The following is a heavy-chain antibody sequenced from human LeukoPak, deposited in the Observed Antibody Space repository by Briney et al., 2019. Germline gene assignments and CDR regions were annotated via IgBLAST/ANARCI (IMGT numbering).Heavy chain of an antibody. D-gene: IGHD2-2*01. CDR3: AKDLSRYCSSTSCHFDY. V-gene: IGHV3-23*01. J-gene: IGHJ4*02. CDR1: GFTFSSYA. Sequence: GGSLRLSCAASGFTFSSYAMSWVRQAPGKGLEWASAISGSGGSTYYADSVKGRFTISRDNSKNTLYLQMNSLRAEDTAVYYCAKDLSRYCSSTSCHFDYWGQGTLVTVSS. CDR2: ISGSGGST.